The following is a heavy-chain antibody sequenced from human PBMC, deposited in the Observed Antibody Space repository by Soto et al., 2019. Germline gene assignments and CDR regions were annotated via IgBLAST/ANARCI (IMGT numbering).Heavy chain of an antibody. Sequence: QLQLQESGPGLVKPSETLSLTCTVSGGSVSSSSYYWGWVRQPPGKGLEWIGSVYYSGSTYDNPSIASSVTIFVDKYSTRCSLKLMSLSAADTAVYYCGRLAGLATISYYFDYWGQGALVTVSS. CDR2: VYYSGST. CDR1: GGSVSSSSYY. J-gene: IGHJ4*02. CDR3: GRLAGLATISYYFDY. D-gene: IGHD3-9*01. V-gene: IGHV4-39*01.